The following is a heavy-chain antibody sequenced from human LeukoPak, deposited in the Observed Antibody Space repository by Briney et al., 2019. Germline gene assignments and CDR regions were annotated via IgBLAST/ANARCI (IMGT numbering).Heavy chain of an antibody. Sequence: PSETLSLTCTVSGGSISSYYWSWIRQPPGKGLEWIGYIYYSGSTNYNPSLKSRVTISVDTSKNQSSLKLSSVTAADTAVYYCARHHTAMVPYYGMDVWGQGTTVTVSS. V-gene: IGHV4-59*08. CDR2: IYYSGST. CDR1: GGSISSYY. D-gene: IGHD5-18*01. CDR3: ARHHTAMVPYYGMDV. J-gene: IGHJ6*02.